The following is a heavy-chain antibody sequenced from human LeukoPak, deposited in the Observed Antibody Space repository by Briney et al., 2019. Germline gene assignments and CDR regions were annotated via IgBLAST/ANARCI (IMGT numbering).Heavy chain of an antibody. V-gene: IGHV3-30*18. Sequence: GGSLRHSCAASGFTFSSYGMHWVRQAPGKGLEWGAVISYDGSNKYYADSVKGRFTISRDNAKNTLYLQMNSLRAEDTAVYYCAKDRGYYDSSGYYYGYWGQGTLVTVSS. J-gene: IGHJ4*02. CDR1: GFTFSSYG. D-gene: IGHD3-22*01. CDR3: AKDRGYYDSSGYYYGY. CDR2: ISYDGSNK.